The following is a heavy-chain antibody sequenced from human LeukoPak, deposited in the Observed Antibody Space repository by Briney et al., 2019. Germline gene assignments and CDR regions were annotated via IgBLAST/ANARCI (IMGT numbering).Heavy chain of an antibody. Sequence: SVKVSCKASGGTFSSYAISWVRQAPGQGLEWMGRIIPILGIANYAQKFQGRVTITADKSTSTAYMELSSLRSGDTAVYYCARGGYDYYDSSGYHFDYWGQGTLVTVSS. CDR2: IIPILGIA. J-gene: IGHJ4*02. CDR1: GGTFSSYA. CDR3: ARGGYDYYDSSGYHFDY. D-gene: IGHD3-22*01. V-gene: IGHV1-69*04.